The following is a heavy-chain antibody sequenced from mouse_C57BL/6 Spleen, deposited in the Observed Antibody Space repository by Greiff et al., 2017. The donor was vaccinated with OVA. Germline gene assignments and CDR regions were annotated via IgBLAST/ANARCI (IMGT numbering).Heavy chain of an antibody. J-gene: IGHJ1*03. CDR2: IYPRSGNT. CDR3: ARGGSGFPWYFDV. D-gene: IGHD3-2*02. CDR1: GYTFTSYG. V-gene: IGHV1-81*01. Sequence: VKLQESGAELARPGASVKLSCKASGYTFTSYGISWVKQRPGQGLEWIGEIYPRSGNTYYNEKFKGKATLTADKSSSTAYMELRSLTSEDSAVYFCARGGSGFPWYFDVWGTGTTVTVSS.